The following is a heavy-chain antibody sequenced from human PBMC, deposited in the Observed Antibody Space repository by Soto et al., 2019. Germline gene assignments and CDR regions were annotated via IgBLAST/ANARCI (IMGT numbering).Heavy chain of an antibody. CDR3: ARVYMVRGTIIRYFDY. Sequence: QVQLQESGPGLVKPSGTLSLTCAVSGGSISSSNWWSWVRQPPGKGLEWIGKIYHSGSNNYNPSPKSRVTISVDKSKSQFSLKLSSVTAADTAVYYCARVYMVRGTIIRYFDYWGQGTLVTVSS. V-gene: IGHV4-4*02. J-gene: IGHJ4*02. CDR2: IYHSGSN. D-gene: IGHD3-10*01. CDR1: GGSISSSNW.